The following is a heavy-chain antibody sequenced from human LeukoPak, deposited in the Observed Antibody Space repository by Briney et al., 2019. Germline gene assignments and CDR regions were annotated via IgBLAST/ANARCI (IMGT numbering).Heavy chain of an antibody. Sequence: SGTLSLTCAVYGGSFSGYYWSWIRQSPGKGLEWIGEISHSGSTNYNPSLKSRVTVSAYTSKNQFSLKLNSVTAADTAVYYCSRGTLSLRRLNAFDIWGQGTMVTVSS. CDR2: ISHSGST. V-gene: IGHV4-34*01. CDR3: SRGTLSLRRLNAFDI. CDR1: GGSFSGYY. D-gene: IGHD4-17*01. J-gene: IGHJ3*02.